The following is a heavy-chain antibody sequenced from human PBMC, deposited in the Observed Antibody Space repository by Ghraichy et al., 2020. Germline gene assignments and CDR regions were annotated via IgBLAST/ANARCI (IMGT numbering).Heavy chain of an antibody. V-gene: IGHV3-7*01. Sequence: GESLNISCAASGFTFSSYWMSWVRQAPGKGLEWVANIKQDGSEKYYVDSVKGRFTISRDNAKNSLYLQMNSLRAEDTAVYYCARGLTDYDILTGFDYWGQGTLVTVSS. CDR3: ARGLTDYDILTGFDY. J-gene: IGHJ4*02. CDR2: IKQDGSEK. CDR1: GFTFSSYW. D-gene: IGHD3-9*01.